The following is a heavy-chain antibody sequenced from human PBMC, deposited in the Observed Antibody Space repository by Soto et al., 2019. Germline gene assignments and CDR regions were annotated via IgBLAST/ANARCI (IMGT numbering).Heavy chain of an antibody. V-gene: IGHV3-23*01. CDR2: TRSNGEYT. J-gene: IGHJ6*02. CDR1: GFTFSNYA. Sequence: HPGGSLRLSFAGPGFTFSNYAMTWVRQAPGKGLEWVSTTRSNGEYTYYADSVKGRFTVSRDNSQNALFLEMSSLRAEDTAVYYCAKESMSVAVSASRVYGMDVWGQGTTVTVSS. D-gene: IGHD6-6*01. CDR3: AKESMSVAVSASRVYGMDV.